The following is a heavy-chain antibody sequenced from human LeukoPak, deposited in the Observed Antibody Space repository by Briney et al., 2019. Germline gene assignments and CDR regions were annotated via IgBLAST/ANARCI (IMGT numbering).Heavy chain of an antibody. CDR3: ARGTAGTGLDY. V-gene: IGHV3-66*01. J-gene: IGHJ4*02. Sequence: GGSLRLSCAASGFIVSSNYMSWVRQAPGKGLEWVSVIYSCGRTYYADSVKGRFTISRDNAKNTLYLQLNNLRAEDTAVYYCARGTAGTGLDYWGQGTLITVSS. CDR2: IYSCGRT. CDR1: GFIVSSNY. D-gene: IGHD7-27*01.